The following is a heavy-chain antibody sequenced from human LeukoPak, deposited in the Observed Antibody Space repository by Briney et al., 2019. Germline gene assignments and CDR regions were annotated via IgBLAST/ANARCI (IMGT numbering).Heavy chain of an antibody. V-gene: IGHV1-2*04. D-gene: IGHD6-6*01. Sequence: ASVKVSCKASGYTFTGYHMHWVRQAPGQGLEWMGWINPNSGGTNYAQKFQGWVTMTRDTSISTAYMELSRLRSDDTAVYYCARDSSSSVGGMDVWGQGTTVTVSS. J-gene: IGHJ6*02. CDR2: INPNSGGT. CDR1: GYTFTGYH. CDR3: ARDSSSSVGGMDV.